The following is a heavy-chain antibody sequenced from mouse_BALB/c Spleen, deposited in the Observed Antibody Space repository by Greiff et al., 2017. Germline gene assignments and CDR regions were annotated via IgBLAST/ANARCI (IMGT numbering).Heavy chain of an antibody. CDR1: GFAFSSYD. D-gene: IGHD1-1*01. Sequence: EVKLVESGGGLVKPGGSLKLSCAASGFAFSSYDMSWVRQTPEKRLEWVAYISSGGGSTYYPDTVKGRFTISRDNAKNTLYLQMSSLKSEDTAMYYCARHGRYYYGSSSLCAMDYWGQGTSVTVSS. CDR2: ISSGGGST. CDR3: ARHGRYYYGSSSLCAMDY. V-gene: IGHV5-12-1*01. J-gene: IGHJ4*01.